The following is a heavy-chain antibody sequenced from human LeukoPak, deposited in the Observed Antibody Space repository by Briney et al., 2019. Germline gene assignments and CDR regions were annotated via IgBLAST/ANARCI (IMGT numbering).Heavy chain of an antibody. CDR3: ARDRGRYYGSGSYELDC. CDR1: GYTFTGYY. V-gene: IGHV1-2*02. CDR2: INPNSGGT. D-gene: IGHD3-10*01. Sequence: GASVKVSCKASGYTFTGYYMHWVRQAPGQGLGWMGWINPNSGGTNYAQKFQGRVTMTRDTSISTAYMELSRLRSDDTAVYYCARDRGRYYGSGSYELDCWGQGTLVTVSS. J-gene: IGHJ4*02.